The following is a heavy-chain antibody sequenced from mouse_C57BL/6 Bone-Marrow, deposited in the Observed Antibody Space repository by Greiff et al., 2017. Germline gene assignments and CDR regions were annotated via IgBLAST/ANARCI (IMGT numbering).Heavy chain of an antibody. CDR1: GFTFSDYG. Sequence: EVKLVESGGGLVKPGGSLKLSCAASGFTFSDYGMHWVRQAPETGLEWVAYISSGSSTIYYADTVKGRFTISSDNAKNTLFLQMTSLRSEDTAMYYCARHYYGSSFAYWGQGTLVTVSA. CDR2: ISSGSSTI. D-gene: IGHD1-1*01. J-gene: IGHJ3*01. V-gene: IGHV5-17*01. CDR3: ARHYYGSSFAY.